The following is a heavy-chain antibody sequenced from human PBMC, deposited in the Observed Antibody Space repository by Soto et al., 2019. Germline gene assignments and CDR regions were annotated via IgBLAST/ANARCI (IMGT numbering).Heavy chain of an antibody. CDR1: GFTFSSYG. D-gene: IGHD5-12*01. Sequence: GGSLRLSCAASGFTFSSYGMHWVRQAPGKGLEWVAVISYDGSNKYYADSVKGRFTISRGNSKNTLYLQMNSLRAEDTAVYYCAKSWGTFGGYKSTPFDYWGQGTLVTVSS. CDR2: ISYDGSNK. V-gene: IGHV3-30*18. CDR3: AKSWGTFGGYKSTPFDY. J-gene: IGHJ4*02.